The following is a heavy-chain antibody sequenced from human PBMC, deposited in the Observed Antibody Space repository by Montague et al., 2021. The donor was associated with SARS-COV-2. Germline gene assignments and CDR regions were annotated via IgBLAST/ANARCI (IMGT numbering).Heavy chain of an antibody. Sequence: SETLSLTCTVSGGSISSSSYYWGWIRQPPGKGLEWIGSIYYSGSTYYNPSLKSRVTTSVDTSKNQFSLKLSSVTAADTAVYYCARFPTSYYYDSKAAPATPDAFDIWGQGTVVTVSS. D-gene: IGHD3-22*01. CDR2: IYYSGST. CDR3: ARFPTSYYYDSKAAPATPDAFDI. CDR1: GGSISSSSYY. V-gene: IGHV4-39*01. J-gene: IGHJ3*02.